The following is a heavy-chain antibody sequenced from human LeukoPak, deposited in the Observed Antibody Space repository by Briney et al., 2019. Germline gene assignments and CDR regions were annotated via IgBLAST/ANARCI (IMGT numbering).Heavy chain of an antibody. CDR2: IRYDGSNE. V-gene: IGHV3-30*02. CDR3: AKTETYYYDSSGYPDY. Sequence: GGSLRLSCAASGFTFSSYGMHWVRQAPGKGLEWVSFIRYDGSNEYYADSVKGRFTISRDNSKNTLYLQMNSLRAEDTAVYYCAKTETYYYDSSGYPDYWGQGTLVTVSS. CDR1: GFTFSSYG. D-gene: IGHD3-22*01. J-gene: IGHJ4*02.